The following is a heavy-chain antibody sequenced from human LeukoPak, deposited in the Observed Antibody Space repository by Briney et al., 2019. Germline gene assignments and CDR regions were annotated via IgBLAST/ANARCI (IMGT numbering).Heavy chain of an antibody. J-gene: IGHJ4*02. CDR1: GFTFSSYA. Sequence: GGSLRLPCAASGFTFSSYAMSWVRQAPGKGLEWVSAISGSGGSTYYADSVKGRFTISRDNSKNTLYLQMNSLRAEDTAVYYCAKAGYSSSSTYFDYWGQGTLVTVSS. V-gene: IGHV3-23*01. D-gene: IGHD6-6*01. CDR3: AKAGYSSSSTYFDY. CDR2: ISGSGGST.